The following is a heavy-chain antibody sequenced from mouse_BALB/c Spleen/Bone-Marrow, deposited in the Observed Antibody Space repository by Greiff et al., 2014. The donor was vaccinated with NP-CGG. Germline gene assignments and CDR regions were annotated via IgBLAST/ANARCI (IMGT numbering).Heavy chain of an antibody. D-gene: IGHD1-1*01. Sequence: EVQLVESGGGLVQPGGSLRLSCATSGFTFTDYYMSWVRQPPGKALEWLGFIRNKANGYTTEYSATEKGQFTISRDNSKSILYLQMNTLRPEDGATYYCARDKNCGSHWYFDVWGAGTTVTVSS. J-gene: IGHJ1*01. CDR1: GFTFTDYY. CDR2: IRNKANGYTT. V-gene: IGHV7-3*02. CDR3: ARDKNCGSHWYFDV.